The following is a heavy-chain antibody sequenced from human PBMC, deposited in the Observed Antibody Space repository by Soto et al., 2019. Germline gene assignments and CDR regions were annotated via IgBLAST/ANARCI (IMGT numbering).Heavy chain of an antibody. D-gene: IGHD1-1*01. V-gene: IGHV1-46*01. CDR2: INPSGGST. CDR3: ARAMEPSNPEPRLAFTYHYLYAMDV. Sequence: QVQLVQSGAEVKKPGASVKVSCKASGYTFTKYYMHWVRQAPGQGLEWMGIINPSGGSTSYAQKFQGSVTVTRDTSTNTFYMERSSLRPEDTAVYYCARAMEPSNPEPRLAFTYHYLYAMDVWGQGTTVTVSS. J-gene: IGHJ6*02. CDR1: GYTFTKYY.